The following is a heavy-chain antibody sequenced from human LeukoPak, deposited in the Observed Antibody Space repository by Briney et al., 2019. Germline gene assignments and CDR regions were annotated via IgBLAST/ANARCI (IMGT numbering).Heavy chain of an antibody. J-gene: IGHJ6*02. CDR2: IYSGGST. Sequence: PGGSLRLSCAASGFTVSSNYMSWVRQAPGKGLEWVSVIYSGGSTYYADSVKGRFTISRDNSKNTLYLQTNSLGAEDTAVYCCARGLIRYYYAMDVWGQGTTVTVSS. D-gene: IGHD2-8*01. V-gene: IGHV3-66*01. CDR3: ARGLIRYYYAMDV. CDR1: GFTVSSNY.